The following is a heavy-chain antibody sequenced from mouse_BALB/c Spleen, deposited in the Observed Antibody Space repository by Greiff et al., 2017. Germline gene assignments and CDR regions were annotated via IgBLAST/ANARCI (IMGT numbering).Heavy chain of an antibody. J-gene: IGHJ4*01. Sequence: EVKVEESGPGLVKPSQSLSLTCTVTGYSITSDYAWNWIRQFPGNKLEWMGYISYSGSTSYNPSLKSRISITRDTSKNQFFLQLNSVTTEDTATYYCARSGIYGNYYAMDYWGQGTSVTVAS. CDR1: GYSITSDYA. CDR3: ARSGIYGNYYAMDY. V-gene: IGHV3-2*02. D-gene: IGHD2-1*01. CDR2: ISYSGST.